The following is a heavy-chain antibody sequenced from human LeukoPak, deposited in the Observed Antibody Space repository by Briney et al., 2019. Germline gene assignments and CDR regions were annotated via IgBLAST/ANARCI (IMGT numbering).Heavy chain of an antibody. J-gene: IGHJ6*02. V-gene: IGHV4-61*01. CDR1: GASVSSGSYY. Sequence: PSETLSLTCTVSGASVSSGSYYWSWIRQPPGKGLEWIGFISYSGSTNYNPSLKSRVTMSVDTSKNQFSLKLSSVTAADTAVYYCARDSGYSSDYYYGMDVWGQGTTVTVSS. D-gene: IGHD5-12*01. CDR2: ISYSGST. CDR3: ARDSGYSSDYYYGMDV.